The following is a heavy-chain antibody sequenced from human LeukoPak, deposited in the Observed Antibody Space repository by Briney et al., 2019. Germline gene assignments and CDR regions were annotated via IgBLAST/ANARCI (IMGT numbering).Heavy chain of an antibody. J-gene: IGHJ5*02. V-gene: IGHV3-30*02. CDR2: IRYDGSNK. CDR1: GFTFSSYG. Sequence: GGSLRLSCAASGFTFSSYGMHWVRQAPGKGLEWVAFIRYDGSNKYYADSVKGRFTISRDNSKKTLYLQMNSLRAEDTAVYYCAKCYDFWSGYSPCNWFDPWGQGTLVTVSS. CDR3: AKCYDFWSGYSPCNWFDP. D-gene: IGHD3-3*01.